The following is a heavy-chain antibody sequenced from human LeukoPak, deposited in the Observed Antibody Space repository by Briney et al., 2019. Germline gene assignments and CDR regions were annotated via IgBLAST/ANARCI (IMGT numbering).Heavy chain of an antibody. Sequence: SDTLSLTCTASGGSISSNDDHWGWIRQSPGKGLEWIGSIHHSGSAKHNPSLRSRVTITIDTSKNHFSLNLNSLTAAATALYYCARHDHSDFGDPDWFDPWGQGTLVTVSS. D-gene: IGHD4-17*01. CDR3: ARHDHSDFGDPDWFDP. J-gene: IGHJ5*02. CDR1: GGSISSNDDH. CDR2: IHHSGSA. V-gene: IGHV4-39*01.